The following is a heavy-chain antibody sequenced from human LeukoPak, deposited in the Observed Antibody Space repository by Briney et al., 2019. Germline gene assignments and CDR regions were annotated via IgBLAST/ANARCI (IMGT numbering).Heavy chain of an antibody. CDR1: GYTFTSYD. D-gene: IGHD1-26*01. CDR2: MNPNSGNT. V-gene: IGHV1-8*01. CDR3: ARVQSGSYFYYYYYMDV. Sequence: GASVKVSCKASGYTFTSYDINWVRQATGQGLEWMGWMNPNSGNTGYAQKFQGRVTMTGNTSISTAYMELSSLRSEDTAVYYCARVQSGSYFYYYYYMDVWGKGTTVTVSS. J-gene: IGHJ6*03.